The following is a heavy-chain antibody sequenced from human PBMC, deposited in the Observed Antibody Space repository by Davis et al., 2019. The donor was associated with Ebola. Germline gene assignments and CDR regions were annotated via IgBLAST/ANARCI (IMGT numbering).Heavy chain of an antibody. Sequence: PSETLSLTCTVSGGSISSYYWSWIRQPPGKGLEWIGYIYYSGSTNYNPSLKSRVTISVDTSKNQFSLKLSSVTAADTAVYYCARKYYDWLLLINVAFDIWGQGTMVTVSS. CDR1: GGSISSYY. CDR2: IYYSGST. CDR3: ARKYYDWLLLINVAFDI. D-gene: IGHD3-9*01. V-gene: IGHV4-59*12. J-gene: IGHJ3*02.